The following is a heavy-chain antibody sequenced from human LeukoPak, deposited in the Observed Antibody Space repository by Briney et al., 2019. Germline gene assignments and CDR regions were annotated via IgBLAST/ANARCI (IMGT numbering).Heavy chain of an antibody. CDR1: GFTFSSYG. Sequence: GGSLRLSCAASGFTFSSYGMSWVRQAPGKGLEWVSAISGSGGSTYYADSVKGRFTISRDNSKNTLYLQMNSLRAEDTAVYYCAKDVYSYGLGGYYWGQGTLVTVSS. CDR3: AKDVYSYGLGGYY. CDR2: ISGSGGST. D-gene: IGHD5-18*01. J-gene: IGHJ4*02. V-gene: IGHV3-23*01.